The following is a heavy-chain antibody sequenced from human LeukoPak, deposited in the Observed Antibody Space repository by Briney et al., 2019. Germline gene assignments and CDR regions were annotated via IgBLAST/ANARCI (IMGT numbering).Heavy chain of an antibody. J-gene: IGHJ4*02. CDR1: GDSVSSNSAA. V-gene: IGHV6-1*01. CDR2: TYYRSKWYN. Sequence: SQTLSLTCAISGDSVSSNSAAWNWLRQSPSRGLEWLGRTYYRSKWYNDYAVSVKSRITINPDTSKNQFSLQLSSVTAADTAVYYCAREVRYCSSTSCYPFFDYWGQGTLVTVSS. D-gene: IGHD2-2*01. CDR3: AREVRYCSSTSCYPFFDY.